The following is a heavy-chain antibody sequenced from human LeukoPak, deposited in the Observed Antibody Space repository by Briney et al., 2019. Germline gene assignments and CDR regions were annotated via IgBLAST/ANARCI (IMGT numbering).Heavy chain of an antibody. CDR3: ARASKTLGYCSGGSCYSYYYGMDV. D-gene: IGHD2-15*01. V-gene: IGHV4-59*01. J-gene: IGHJ6*02. CDR1: GGSISSYY. CDR2: IDYNGST. Sequence: SVTLSLTCTVGGGSISSYYWSWLRQPPGKGLEGMRYIDYNGSTNYKPSLESRVTISVDTSKNQFSLKLSSVTAADTAVYYCARASKTLGYCSGGSCYSYYYGMDVWGQGTTVTVSS.